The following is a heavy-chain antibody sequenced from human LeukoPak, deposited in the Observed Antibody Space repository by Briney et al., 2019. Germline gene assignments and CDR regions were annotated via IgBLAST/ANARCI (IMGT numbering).Heavy chain of an antibody. V-gene: IGHV3-30*18. Sequence: GGSLRLSCAASGFTFSSYGMHWVRQAPGKGLEWVAVISYDGSNKYYADSVKGRFTISRDNSKNTLYLQMNSLRAEDTAVYYCAKGGLSRAGLDFWGLGTLVTVSS. D-gene: IGHD5/OR15-5a*01. CDR2: ISYDGSNK. J-gene: IGHJ4*02. CDR3: AKGGLSRAGLDF. CDR1: GFTFSSYG.